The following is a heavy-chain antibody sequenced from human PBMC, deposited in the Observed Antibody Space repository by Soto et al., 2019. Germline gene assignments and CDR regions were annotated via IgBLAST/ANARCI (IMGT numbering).Heavy chain of an antibody. J-gene: IGHJ4*02. V-gene: IGHV5-51*01. D-gene: IGHD3-9*01. Sequence: PGESLKISCQGSGYSFIDYWIGWVRQVPGKGLEWMGVIYPGDSDTRYSPSFQGQVTISADKSISTAYLRWSSLKASDTAMYYCARTYYDILTGYETPLDYWGQGTLVTVSS. CDR3: ARTYYDILTGYETPLDY. CDR1: GYSFIDYW. CDR2: IYPGDSDT.